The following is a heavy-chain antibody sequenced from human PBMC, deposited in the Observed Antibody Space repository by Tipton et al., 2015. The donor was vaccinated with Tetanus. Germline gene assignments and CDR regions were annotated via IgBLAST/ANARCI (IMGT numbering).Heavy chain of an antibody. CDR3: AFRTNWRFSRGFDC. V-gene: IGHV3-7*01. Sequence: SLRLSCAASGFTFSRSWMTWVRQTPGKGLEWVANIKPDGGEKYYVDSVKGRFTISRDNAKNSLYLQMSSLRAEDTAVYYCAFRTNWRFSRGFDCWGQGILVTVSS. CDR1: GFTFSRSW. CDR2: IKPDGGEK. D-gene: IGHD1-20*01. J-gene: IGHJ4*02.